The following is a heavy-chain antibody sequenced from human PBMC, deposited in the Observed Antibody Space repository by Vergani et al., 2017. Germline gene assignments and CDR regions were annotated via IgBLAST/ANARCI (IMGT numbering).Heavy chain of an antibody. CDR2: IYYSGST. CDR1: GGSISSYY. Sequence: QVQLQESGPGLVKPSETLSLTCTVSGGSISSYYWSWIRQPPGKGLEWFGYIYYSGSTNYNPSLKSRVTISVDTSKNQFSLKLSSVTAADTAVYYCASSERWLPYFDYWGQGTLVTVSS. D-gene: IGHD5-24*01. CDR3: ASSERWLPYFDY. V-gene: IGHV4-59*01. J-gene: IGHJ4*02.